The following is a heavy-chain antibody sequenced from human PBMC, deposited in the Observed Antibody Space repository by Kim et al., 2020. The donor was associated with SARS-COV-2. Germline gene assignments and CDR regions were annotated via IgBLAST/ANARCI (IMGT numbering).Heavy chain of an antibody. Sequence: GGSLRLSCAASGFSFSSYGMSWVRQAPGKGLEWVSAIIDSGAITYYVGSVRGRFTISRDNSKNMLYLQMDSLRAEDTALYYCTKLGSHYENTGYYNFDYWGQGTLVTVSS. CDR2: IIDSGAIT. CDR1: GFSFSSYG. D-gene: IGHD3-22*01. J-gene: IGHJ4*02. V-gene: IGHV3-23*01. CDR3: TKLGSHYENTGYYNFDY.